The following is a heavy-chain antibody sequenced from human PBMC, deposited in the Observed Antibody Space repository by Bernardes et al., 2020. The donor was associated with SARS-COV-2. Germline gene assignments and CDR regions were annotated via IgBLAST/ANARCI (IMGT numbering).Heavy chain of an antibody. CDR1: GYTFTGYY. CDR2: INPNSGGT. J-gene: IGHJ6*02. D-gene: IGHD3-22*01. V-gene: IGHV1-2*02. Sequence: ASVKVSCKASGYTFTGYYIHWVRQAPGQGLEWMGWINPNSGGTIYAQKFQGRVTMTRDTSISTAYMELSRLRSDDTAMYYCALPPSNYDRYGMDLWGQGTTVTVSS. CDR3: ALPPSNYDRYGMDL.